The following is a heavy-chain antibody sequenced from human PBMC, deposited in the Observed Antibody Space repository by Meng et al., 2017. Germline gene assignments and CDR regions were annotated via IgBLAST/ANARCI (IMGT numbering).Heavy chain of an antibody. CDR2: IHPKSGDT. CDR1: GYTFTDHY. CDR3: TRGGDYGDYLDW. D-gene: IGHD4-17*01. V-gene: IGHV1-2*06. J-gene: IGHJ4*02. Sequence: QVQFVQSGAEVKSPGASVRVSCEAYGYTFTDHYLHWVRQAPGQGPEWMGRIHPKSGDTDYAQKLRGKVTMTRDTSIRTAYMELIRLISDDTAVYYCTRGGDYGDYLDWWGQGTLVTVSS.